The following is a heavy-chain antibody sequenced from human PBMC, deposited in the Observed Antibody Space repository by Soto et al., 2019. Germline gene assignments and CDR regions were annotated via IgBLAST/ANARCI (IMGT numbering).Heavy chain of an antibody. CDR3: ARTAGGRVRGALDI. Sequence: QVQLEESGGGVVQPGTSLRLSCVASGFTFSSYGMHWVRQAPGKGLEWVAVIPNAENKKYYADSVKGRFTISRDNSQNTLFLQMHSLMSEDTAVYYCARTAGGRVRGALDIWGQVTMVTVS. CDR1: GFTFSSYG. CDR2: IPNAENKK. D-gene: IGHD6-13*01. J-gene: IGHJ3*02. V-gene: IGHV3-30-3*01.